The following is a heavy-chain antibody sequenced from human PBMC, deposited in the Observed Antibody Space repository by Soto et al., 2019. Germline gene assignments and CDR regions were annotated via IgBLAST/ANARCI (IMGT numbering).Heavy chain of an antibody. V-gene: IGHV1-69*01. CDR3: AREHLGDYYESSGYYPHYFDY. J-gene: IGHJ4*02. Sequence: QVQLVQSGAEVKKPGSSVKVSCKASGGTFSSYAISWVRQAPGQGLEWMGGIIPIFGTANYAQKFQGRVTITADESTSTAYMELSSLRSEDTAVYYCAREHLGDYYESSGYYPHYFDYWSQGTLVTVSS. CDR1: GGTFSSYA. CDR2: IIPIFGTA. D-gene: IGHD3-22*01.